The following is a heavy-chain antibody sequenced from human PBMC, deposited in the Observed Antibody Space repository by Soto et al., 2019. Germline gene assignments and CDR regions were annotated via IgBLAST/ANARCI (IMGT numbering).Heavy chain of an antibody. D-gene: IGHD3-16*01. CDR2: IYYSGST. J-gene: IGHJ6*02. CDR1: GGSISSGDYY. CDR3: ARERWQGAYYYYGMDV. V-gene: IGHV4-30-4*01. Sequence: QVQLQESGPGLVKPSQTLSLTCTVSGGSISSGDYYWSWIRQPPGKGLEWIGYIYYSGSTYYNPSLKSRVTISVDTSKNQFSLKLSSVTAADTAVYYCARERWQGAYYYYGMDVWGQGTTVTVSS.